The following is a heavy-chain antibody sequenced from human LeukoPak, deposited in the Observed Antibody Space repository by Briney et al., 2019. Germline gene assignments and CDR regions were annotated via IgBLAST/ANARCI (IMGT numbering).Heavy chain of an antibody. J-gene: IGHJ5*02. CDR1: GGSISGYY. V-gene: IGHV4-59*01. Sequence: SETLSLTCTVSGGSISGYYWSWIRQPPGKGLEWIGFIYYTGDTKYNPSLKSRLTISVDTSKNQFSLKVSTVTAADTAVYYCVRSKSGTYGWFDPWGQGTLVTVSS. CDR2: IYYTGDT. CDR3: VRSKSGTYGWFDP. D-gene: IGHD4-17*01.